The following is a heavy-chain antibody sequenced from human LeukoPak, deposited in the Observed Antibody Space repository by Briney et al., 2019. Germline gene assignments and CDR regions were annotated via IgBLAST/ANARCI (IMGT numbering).Heavy chain of an antibody. J-gene: IGHJ2*01. CDR3: ARGLGYYDSSGYRYWYFDL. Sequence: SETLSLTCAVYGGSFSGYYWSWIRKPPGKGLEWIGEINHSGSTNYNPSLKSRVTISVDTSKNQFSLKLSSVTAADTAVYYCARGLGYYDSSGYRYWYFDLWGRGTLVTVSS. CDR1: GGSFSGYY. CDR2: INHSGST. D-gene: IGHD3-22*01. V-gene: IGHV4-34*01.